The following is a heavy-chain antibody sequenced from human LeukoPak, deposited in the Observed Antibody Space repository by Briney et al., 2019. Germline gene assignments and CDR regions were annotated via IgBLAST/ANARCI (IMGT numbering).Heavy chain of an antibody. J-gene: IGHJ5*02. D-gene: IGHD4-17*01. Sequence: GGSLRLSCAASGFSFSSYGMHWVRQAPGKGLEGVAFIRYDGSNKYYADSVKGRFTISRDNSKNTLYLQMNSLRAEDTAVYYCGYGDYRAPNWFDPWGQGTLVTVSS. V-gene: IGHV3-30*02. CDR2: IRYDGSNK. CDR1: GFSFSSYG. CDR3: GYGDYRAPNWFDP.